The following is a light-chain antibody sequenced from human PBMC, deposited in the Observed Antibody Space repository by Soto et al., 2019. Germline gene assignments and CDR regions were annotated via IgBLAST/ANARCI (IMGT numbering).Light chain of an antibody. CDR3: SSYTSISTYV. Sequence: QSALTQPASGSGSPGQSSSISNTGTSSDVGGYNFVSWYQQHPDKAPKLMIYDVTNRPSGVSNRFSGSKSGNTASLTISGLQAEDEADYYCSSYTSISTYVFGTGTKVTVL. CDR2: DVT. J-gene: IGLJ1*01. V-gene: IGLV2-14*01. CDR1: SSDVGGYNF.